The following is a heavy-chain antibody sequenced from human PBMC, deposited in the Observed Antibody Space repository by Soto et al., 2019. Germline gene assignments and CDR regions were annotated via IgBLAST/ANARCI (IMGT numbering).Heavy chain of an antibody. V-gene: IGHV3-30-3*01. CDR2: ISYDGSNE. Sequence: QVQLVESGGGVVQPGRSLRLSCAASGFTFRTYAMHWVRQAPGKGLEWVAIISYDGSNEHYADSVEGRFTISRDNSKNTLYLQMNSPSLKDTAMYYCARPPSLYYGGNRHCFDSWGQGTLVTLSS. J-gene: IGHJ4*02. D-gene: IGHD4-17*01. CDR3: ARPPSLYYGGNRHCFDS. CDR1: GFTFRTYA.